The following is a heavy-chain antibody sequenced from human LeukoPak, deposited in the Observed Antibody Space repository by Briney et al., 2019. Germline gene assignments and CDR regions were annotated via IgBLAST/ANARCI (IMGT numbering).Heavy chain of an antibody. Sequence: EASVKVSCKASGGTFSSYTISWVRQAPGQGLEWMGRIIPILGIANYAQKFQGRVTITTDESTSTAYMELSSLRSEDTAVYYCARGMVATRNHITRALYFDYWGQGTLVTVSS. D-gene: IGHD5-12*01. J-gene: IGHJ4*02. CDR3: ARGMVATRNHITRALYFDY. CDR2: IIPILGIA. V-gene: IGHV1-69*16. CDR1: GGTFSSYT.